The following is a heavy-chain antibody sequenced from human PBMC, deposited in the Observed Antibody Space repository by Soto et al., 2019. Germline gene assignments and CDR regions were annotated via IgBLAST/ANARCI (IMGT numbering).Heavy chain of an antibody. Sequence: EVQLVESGGGLVQPGGSLRLSCAASGFTFSNSWMHWVRQAPGKGLVWVSYTNTDGSSTTYADSVRGRFTISRDNAKNTLYLQMNSLGVEDTAMYYCARGLEGYFDLWGQGTLVTVSS. CDR1: GFTFSNSW. CDR2: TNTDGSST. CDR3: ARGLEGYFDL. D-gene: IGHD1-1*01. J-gene: IGHJ5*02. V-gene: IGHV3-74*01.